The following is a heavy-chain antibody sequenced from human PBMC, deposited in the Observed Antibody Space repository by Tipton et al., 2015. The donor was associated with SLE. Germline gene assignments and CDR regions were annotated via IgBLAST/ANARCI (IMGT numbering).Heavy chain of an antibody. CDR3: ARGSYSSSSGLNWFDP. CDR2: IYYSGST. CDR1: GGSVSSGSYY. Sequence: TLSLTCTVSGGSVSSGSYYWSWIRQPPGKGLEWIGYIYYSGSTNYNPSLKSRVTISVDTSKNQFSLKLSSVTAADTAVYYCARGSYSSSSGLNWFDPWGQGTLVTVSS. D-gene: IGHD6-6*01. V-gene: IGHV4-61*01. J-gene: IGHJ5*02.